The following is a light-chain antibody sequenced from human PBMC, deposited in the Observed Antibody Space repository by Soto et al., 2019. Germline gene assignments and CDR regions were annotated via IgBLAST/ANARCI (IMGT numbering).Light chain of an antibody. V-gene: IGLV2-14*01. CDR1: SSDVGGYNY. Sequence: QSVLTQPASVSGSPGQSITISCTGTSSDVGGYNYVSWYQQHPGKAPKFMIYDVSNRPSGVSNRFSGSKSGNTASLTISGLQAEDEADYYCSSYTTSNTRQIVFGTGTEVTV. J-gene: IGLJ1*01. CDR3: SSYTTSNTRQIV. CDR2: DVS.